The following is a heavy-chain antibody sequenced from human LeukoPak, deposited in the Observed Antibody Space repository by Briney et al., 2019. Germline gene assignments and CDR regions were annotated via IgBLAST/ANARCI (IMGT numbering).Heavy chain of an antibody. J-gene: IGHJ6*03. CDR3: ARHLNYYYYYYMDV. V-gene: IGHV4-61*08. Sequence: SETLSLTCTVSGGSISSGGYYWSWIRQHPGKGLEWIGYIYYSGSTNYNPSLKSRVTISVDTSKNQFSLNLTSVTAADTAVYYCARHLNYYYYYYMDVWGTGTTVTVSS. CDR1: GGSISSGGYY. CDR2: IYYSGST.